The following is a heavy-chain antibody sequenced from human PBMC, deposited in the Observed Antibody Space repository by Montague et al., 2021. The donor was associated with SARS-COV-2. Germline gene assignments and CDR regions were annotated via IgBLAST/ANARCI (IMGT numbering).Heavy chain of an antibody. D-gene: IGHD1-26*01. CDR2: TYYRSKWYN. Sequence: CAISGDSVSRNSAAWSWIRQSPSRGLEWLGRTYYRSKWYNDYAVSVKSRITINPDTSKYQISLQLNSVTPEDTAVYYCARTSASSDYWGQGTLVTVSS. CDR3: ARTSASSDY. CDR1: GDSVSRNSAA. V-gene: IGHV6-1*01. J-gene: IGHJ4*02.